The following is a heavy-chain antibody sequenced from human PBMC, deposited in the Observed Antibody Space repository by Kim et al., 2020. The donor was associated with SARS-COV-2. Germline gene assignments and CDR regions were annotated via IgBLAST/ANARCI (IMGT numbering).Heavy chain of an antibody. Sequence: SETLSLTCTVSGGSISSSSYYWGWIRQPPGKGLEWIGSIYYSGSTYYNPSLKSRVTISVDTSKNQFSLKLSSVTAADTAVYYCARHFGIMITFGGVIRDYWGQGTLVTVSS. D-gene: IGHD3-16*02. CDR3: ARHFGIMITFGGVIRDY. CDR2: IYYSGST. V-gene: IGHV4-39*01. J-gene: IGHJ4*02. CDR1: GGSISSSSYY.